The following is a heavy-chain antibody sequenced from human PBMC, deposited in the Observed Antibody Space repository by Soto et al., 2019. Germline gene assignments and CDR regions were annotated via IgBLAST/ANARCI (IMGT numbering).Heavy chain of an antibody. D-gene: IGHD6-19*01. CDR2: IKSKTEGGTT. J-gene: IGHJ3*02. CDR3: TTSIAVAGTGAFDI. Sequence: GGSLRLSCAASGFTFSNAWMSWVRQAPGKGLEWVGRIKSKTEGGTTDYAAPVKGRFTISRDDSKNTLYLQMNSLKTEDTAVYYCTTSIAVAGTGAFDIWGQGTMVTVSS. CDR1: GFTFSNAW. V-gene: IGHV3-15*01.